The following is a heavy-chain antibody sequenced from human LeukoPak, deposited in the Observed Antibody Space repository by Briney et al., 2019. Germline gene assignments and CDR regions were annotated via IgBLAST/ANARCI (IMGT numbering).Heavy chain of an antibody. D-gene: IGHD3-3*01. CDR3: ARDGPTYYDFWSGYLYYFDY. CDR2: ISAYNGNT. J-gene: IGHJ4*02. CDR1: GYTFTSYA. Sequence: ASVKVSCKASGYTFTSYAISWVRQAPGQGLEWMGWISAYNGNTNYAQKLQGRVTMTTDTSTSTAYMELRSLRSDDTAVYYCARDGPTYYDFWSGYLYYFDYWGQGTLVTVSS. V-gene: IGHV1-18*01.